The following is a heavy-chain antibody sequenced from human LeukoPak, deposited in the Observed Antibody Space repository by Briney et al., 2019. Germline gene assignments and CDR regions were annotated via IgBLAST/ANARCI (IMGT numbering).Heavy chain of an antibody. CDR3: ARDLGIAARPDY. V-gene: IGHV4-34*01. CDR1: GGSFCGYY. J-gene: IGHJ4*02. D-gene: IGHD6-6*01. CDR2: IKHSGSN. Sequence: SETLSLTCAVCGGSFCGYYWSCIRQPPGKGVEWIGEIKHSGSNNYNPSLKSRATISVDTSKNQFSLKLSSVTAADTAVYYCARDLGIAARPDYWGQGTLVTVSS.